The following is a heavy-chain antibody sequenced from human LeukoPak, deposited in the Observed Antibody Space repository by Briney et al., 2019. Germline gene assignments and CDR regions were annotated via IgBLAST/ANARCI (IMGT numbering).Heavy chain of an antibody. CDR1: GLTFCSYW. J-gene: IGHJ6*02. CDR2: INSDGSST. Sequence: TGGSLRLSCAASGLTFCSYWMHWVRQAPGKGLVWVSRINSDGSSTSYADSVKGRFTISRDNAKNTLYLQMNSLRAEDTAVYYCAREILDYGMDVWGQGTTVTVSS. CDR3: AREILDYGMDV. V-gene: IGHV3-74*01.